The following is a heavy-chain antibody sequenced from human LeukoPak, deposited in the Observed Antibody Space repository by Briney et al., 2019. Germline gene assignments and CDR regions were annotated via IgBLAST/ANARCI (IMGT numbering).Heavy chain of an antibody. CDR2: IYYSGST. CDR1: GGSISSYY. D-gene: IGHD4-23*01. CDR3: ARESTPHYYYYGMDV. J-gene: IGHJ6*02. V-gene: IGHV4-59*01. Sequence: SETLSLTSTVSGGSISSYYWSWIRQPPGKGLEWVGYIYYSGSTNYNPSLKSRVTISVDTSKNQFSLKLSSVTAADTAVYYCARESTPHYYYYGMDVWGQGTTVTVSS.